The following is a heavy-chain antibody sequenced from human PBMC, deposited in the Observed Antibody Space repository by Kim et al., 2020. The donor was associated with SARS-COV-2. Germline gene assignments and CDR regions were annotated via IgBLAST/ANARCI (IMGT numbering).Heavy chain of an antibody. J-gene: IGHJ4*02. Sequence: YYADSVRGRFTISRDNSKNTVYLQMNSLRVDDTAVYFCAGGVAATDNFDHWGRGTLVTVSS. V-gene: IGHV3-23*01. CDR3: AGGVAATDNFDH. D-gene: IGHD2-15*01.